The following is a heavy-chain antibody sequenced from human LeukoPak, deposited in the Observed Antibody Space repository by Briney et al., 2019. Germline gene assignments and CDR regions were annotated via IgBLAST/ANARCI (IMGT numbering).Heavy chain of an antibody. J-gene: IGHJ2*01. V-gene: IGHV1-2*06. CDR1: GYTFTGYY. D-gene: IGHD3-22*01. CDR2: INPNSGGT. CDR3: ARDLHYYDSSGYYDGYWYFDL. Sequence: ASVKVSCKASGYTFTGYYMHWVRQAPGQGLEWMGRINPNSGGTNYAQKFQGRVTMTRDTSISTAYMELSRLRSDDTAVYYCARDLHYYDSSGYYDGYWYFDLWGRGTLVTVSS.